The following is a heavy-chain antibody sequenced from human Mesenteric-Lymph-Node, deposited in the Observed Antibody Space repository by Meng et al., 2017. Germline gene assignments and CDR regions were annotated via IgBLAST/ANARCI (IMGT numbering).Heavy chain of an antibody. J-gene: IGHJ4*02. CDR1: GYTFTYRY. Sequence: SVKVSCKASGYTFTYRYLHWVRQAPGQALEWMGWITPFNGNTNYAQKFQDRVTITRDTSTSTVYMELSSLRSEDTAVYYCAMIVVVRGNYFDYWGQGTLVTVSS. CDR3: AMIVVVRGNYFDY. CDR2: ITPFNGNT. D-gene: IGHD3-22*01. V-gene: IGHV1-45*02.